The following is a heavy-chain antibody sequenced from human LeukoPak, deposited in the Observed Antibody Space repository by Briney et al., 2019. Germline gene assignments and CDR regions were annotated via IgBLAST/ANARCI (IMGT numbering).Heavy chain of an antibody. CDR1: GYTFTGYY. CDR3: ARGRITIFGVPYYYGMDV. Sequence: GASVKVSCKASGYTFTGYYMHWVRQAPGQGLEWMGWMNPNSGNTGYAQKFQGRVTMTRNTSISTAYMELSSLRSEDTAVYYCARGRITIFGVPYYYGMDVWGQGTTVTVSS. D-gene: IGHD3-3*01. CDR2: MNPNSGNT. J-gene: IGHJ6*02. V-gene: IGHV1-8*02.